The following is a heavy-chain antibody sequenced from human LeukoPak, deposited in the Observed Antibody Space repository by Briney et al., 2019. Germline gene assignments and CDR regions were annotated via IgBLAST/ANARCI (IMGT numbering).Heavy chain of an antibody. V-gene: IGHV1-2*02. Sequence: GASVKVSCKASGYTFTGYYVNWVRQAPGQGLEWMGWISPNSGGTNYAQKFQGRVTISRDTSISTAYMELSRLRSDDTALYYCARDRVIVGPSDGFDIWGQGTMVTVSS. J-gene: IGHJ3*02. CDR3: ARDRVIVGPSDGFDI. CDR1: GYTFTGYY. CDR2: ISPNSGGT. D-gene: IGHD3-22*01.